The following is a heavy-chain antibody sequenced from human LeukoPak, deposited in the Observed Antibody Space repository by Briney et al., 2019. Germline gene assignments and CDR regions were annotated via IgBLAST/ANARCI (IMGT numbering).Heavy chain of an antibody. D-gene: IGHD1-1*01. Sequence: GGSLRLSCTASGFTFGDYAMTWVRQAPGKGLEWVGFIRSKAHGGTTEYAASVKGRLTFSRDDSKSIAYLQMNSLKTEDTAVYYCTRGDWNDDNWGQGTLVTVSS. V-gene: IGHV3-49*04. CDR2: IRSKAHGGTT. J-gene: IGHJ4*02. CDR3: TRGDWNDDN. CDR1: GFTFGDYA.